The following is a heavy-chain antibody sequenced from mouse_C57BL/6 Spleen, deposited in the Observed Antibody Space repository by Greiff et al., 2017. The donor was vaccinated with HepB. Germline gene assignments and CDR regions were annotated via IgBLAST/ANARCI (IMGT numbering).Heavy chain of an antibody. V-gene: IGHV2-2*01. D-gene: IGHD2-5*01. CDR2: IWSGGST. Sequence: QVQLQQSGPGLVQPSQRLSITCTVSGFSLTSYGVHWVRQSPGKGLEWLGVIWSGGSTDYNAAFISRLSISKDNSKSQVFFKMNSLQADDTAIYYCARDSNYEKAWFAYWGQGTLVTVTA. J-gene: IGHJ3*01. CDR1: GFSLTSYG. CDR3: ARDSNYEKAWFAY.